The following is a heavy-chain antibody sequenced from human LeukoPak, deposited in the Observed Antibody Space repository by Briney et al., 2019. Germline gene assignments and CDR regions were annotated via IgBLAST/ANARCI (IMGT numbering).Heavy chain of an antibody. CDR2: IYHSGSA. J-gene: IGHJ4*02. D-gene: IGHD4-17*01. CDR3: ARVPAFYYGDYWASSNYFDY. CDR1: GGSISRSTW. Sequence: SETLSLTCAVSGGSISRSTWWSWVRQPPGKGLEWIGEIYHSGSANYNPSLKSRLTISVDKSRNQFSLKLSSVTAADTAVYYCARVPAFYYGDYWASSNYFDYWGQGTLVTVSS. V-gene: IGHV4-4*02.